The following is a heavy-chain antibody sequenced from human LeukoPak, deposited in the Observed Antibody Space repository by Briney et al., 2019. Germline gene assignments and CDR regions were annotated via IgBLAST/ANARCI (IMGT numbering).Heavy chain of an antibody. J-gene: IGHJ4*02. V-gene: IGHV3-20*04. CDR2: INWNGGST. CDR1: GFTFDDHG. D-gene: IGHD6-19*01. CDR3: AAGDRNGWYFDY. Sequence: GGSLRLSCAASGFTFDDHGMRWVRHVPGKGMEWVSGINWNGGSTGYADSVKGRFTISRDKAKNSLYLQMNSLRAEDTALYYCAAGDRNGWYFDYWGQGTLVTVSS.